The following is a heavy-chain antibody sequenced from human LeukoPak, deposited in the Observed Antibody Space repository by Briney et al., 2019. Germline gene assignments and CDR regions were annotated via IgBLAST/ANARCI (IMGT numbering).Heavy chain of an antibody. D-gene: IGHD3-10*01. CDR2: ITNSGDRT. J-gene: IGHJ5*02. V-gene: IGHV3-23*01. CDR1: GFTFNHYA. Sequence: GGSLRLSCAASGFTFNHYAMSWVRQPPGRGLQWVSTITNSGDRTFYADSVKGPFTVSRDNSKTTVYVQMNNLRVEDTAVYYCAKGGQGIDDWFVPWGQGTLVTVSS. CDR3: AKGGQGIDDWFVP.